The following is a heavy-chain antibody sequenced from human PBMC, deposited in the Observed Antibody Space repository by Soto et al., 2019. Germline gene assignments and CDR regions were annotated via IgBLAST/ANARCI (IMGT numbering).Heavy chain of an antibody. J-gene: IGHJ4*02. Sequence: AGSLTLSCAASGFTFSSCPMHWVRLAPGKGLEWVAVISYDGSNNYYADFVKGRFTISRDNSKHFLHLQMNRLRAEATVVYYCAREGRGCSYGFDYWGQGTLVTVSS. D-gene: IGHD5-18*01. V-gene: IGHV3-30-3*01. CDR3: AREGRGCSYGFDY. CDR1: GFTFSSCP. CDR2: ISYDGSNN.